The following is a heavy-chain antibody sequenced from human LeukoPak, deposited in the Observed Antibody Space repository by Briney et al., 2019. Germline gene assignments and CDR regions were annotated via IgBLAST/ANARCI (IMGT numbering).Heavy chain of an antibody. CDR2: INPKSGGT. V-gene: IGHV1-2*06. CDR1: GYTFTGYY. CDR3: ARGPPNWGYDY. J-gene: IGHJ4*02. Sequence: ASVKVSCKASGYTFTGYYMHWVRQAPGQGLEWMGRINPKSGGTTYAQKFQGRVTMTRDTSISTDYMELSRLRSDDTAVYYCARGPPNWGYDYWGPGTLVTVSS. D-gene: IGHD7-27*01.